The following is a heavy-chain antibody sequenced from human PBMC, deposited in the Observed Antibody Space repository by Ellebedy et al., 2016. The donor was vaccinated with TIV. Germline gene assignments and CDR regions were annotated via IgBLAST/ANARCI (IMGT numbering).Heavy chain of an antibody. J-gene: IGHJ3*02. CDR2: INPNTGGT. Sequence: ASVKVSCKASGYSFTGYYMHWVRQAPGQGLEWMGWINPNTGGTHPPQKFQGRVSMNRDRSIITGYLELSRLRSDDTAAYYCARGPHEVLKGEGAFDIWGQGTMVTVSS. CDR3: ARGPHEVLKGEGAFDI. V-gene: IGHV1-2*02. CDR1: GYSFTGYY. D-gene: IGHD1-26*01.